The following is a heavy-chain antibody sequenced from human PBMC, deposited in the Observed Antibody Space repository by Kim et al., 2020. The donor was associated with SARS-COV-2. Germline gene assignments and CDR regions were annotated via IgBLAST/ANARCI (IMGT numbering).Heavy chain of an antibody. CDR2: IYYSGST. CDR3: TRRGVGDTSYDY. Sequence: SETLSLTCTVSGGSISSSSYYWGWIRQPPGKGLEWIGSIYYSGSTYYNPSLKSRVTISADTSKNQFSRKLSSVTAADTAVYYCTRRGVGDTSYDYWGQGTLFTVSS. J-gene: IGHJ4*02. CDR1: GGSISSSSYY. V-gene: IGHV4-39*01. D-gene: IGHD1-26*01.